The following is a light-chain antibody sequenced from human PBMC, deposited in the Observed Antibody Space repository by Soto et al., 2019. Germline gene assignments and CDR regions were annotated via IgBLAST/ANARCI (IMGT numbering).Light chain of an antibody. Sequence: DIQMTQSPSTLSASVGDRVIITCRASQSLSGWLAWYQQKPGKAPKLLIYDASSLESGVPSRFSGSGSGTEFTLTIISLQSDDFATYYCQQYNSYWTFGQGTKVEVK. V-gene: IGKV1-5*01. CDR3: QQYNSYWT. CDR2: DAS. J-gene: IGKJ1*01. CDR1: QSLSGW.